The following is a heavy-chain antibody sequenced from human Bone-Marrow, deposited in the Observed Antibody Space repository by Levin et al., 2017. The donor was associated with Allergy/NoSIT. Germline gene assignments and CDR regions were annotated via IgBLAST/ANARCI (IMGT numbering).Heavy chain of an antibody. J-gene: IGHJ5*02. CDR1: GGSFSGYY. D-gene: IGHD3-16*01. CDR2: INHSGST. V-gene: IGHV4-34*01. CDR3: AIRGGYVSPTMNWFDP. Sequence: SETLSLTCAVYGGSFSGYYWSWIRQPPGKGLEWIGEINHSGSTNYNPSLKSRVTISVDTSKNQFSLKLSSVTAAYTAVYYCAIRGGYVSPTMNWFDPWGQGTLVTVSS.